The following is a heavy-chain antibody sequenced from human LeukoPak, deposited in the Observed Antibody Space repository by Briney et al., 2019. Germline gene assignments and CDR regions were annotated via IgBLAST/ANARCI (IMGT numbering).Heavy chain of an antibody. Sequence: KPSETLSLTCTVSGGSISSGGYYWSWIRQPPGKGLEWIGYIYHSGSTYYNPSLKSRVTISVDRSKNQFSLKLSSVTAADTAVYYCARDTAYYYYMDVWGKGTTVTVSS. CDR3: ARDTAYYYYMDV. V-gene: IGHV4-30-2*01. CDR2: IYHSGST. J-gene: IGHJ6*03. CDR1: GGSISSGGYY.